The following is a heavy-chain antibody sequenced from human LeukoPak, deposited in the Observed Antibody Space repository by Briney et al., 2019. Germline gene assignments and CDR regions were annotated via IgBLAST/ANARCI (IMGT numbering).Heavy chain of an antibody. CDR2: IIPIFGTA. D-gene: IGHD3-10*01. CDR3: VCYYGSGSYQKYYFDY. J-gene: IGHJ4*02. CDR1: GGTFSSYA. V-gene: IGHV1-69*06. Sequence: ASVKVSCKASGGTFSSYAISWVRQAPGQGLEWMGGIIPIFGTANYAQKFQGRVTITADKSTSTAYMELSSLRSEDTAVYYCVCYYGSGSYQKYYFDYWGQGTLVTVSS.